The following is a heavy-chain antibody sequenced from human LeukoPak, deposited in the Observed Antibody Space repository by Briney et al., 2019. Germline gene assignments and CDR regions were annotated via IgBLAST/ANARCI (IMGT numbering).Heavy chain of an antibody. CDR3: ARGRYEQWLDPGSFDY. J-gene: IGHJ4*02. CDR1: GGSFSGYY. Sequence: SETLSLTCAVYGGSFSGYYWSWIRQPPGKGLEWIGEINHSGSTNYNPSLKSRVTISVDTSKNQFSLKLSSVTAADTAVYYCARGRYEQWLDPGSFDYWGQGTLVTVSS. CDR2: INHSGST. V-gene: IGHV4-34*01. D-gene: IGHD6-19*01.